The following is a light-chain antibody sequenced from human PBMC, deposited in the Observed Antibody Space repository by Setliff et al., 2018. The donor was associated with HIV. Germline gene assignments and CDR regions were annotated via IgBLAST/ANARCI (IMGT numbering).Light chain of an antibody. J-gene: IGLJ1*01. Sequence: SCTGTSSDVGGYNYVSWYQQHPGKAPKLMISEVSNRPSGVSNRFSGSKSGNTASLTISGLQADDEADYYCTSYTTSNTITRVFGTGTKVTVL. CDR2: EVS. CDR3: TSYTTSNTITRV. V-gene: IGLV2-14*01. CDR1: SSDVGGYNY.